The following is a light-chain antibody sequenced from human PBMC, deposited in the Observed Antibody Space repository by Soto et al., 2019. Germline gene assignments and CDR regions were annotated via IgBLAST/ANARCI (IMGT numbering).Light chain of an antibody. CDR2: GNT. CDR1: SSNIGAGYD. V-gene: IGLV1-40*01. Sequence: QSVLTQPPSVSGSPGQRVTISCTGSSSNIGAGYDVHWYQHLPGTAPKLLIYGNTNRPSGVPDRFSGSKSGTSASLAITGLQAEDEADYYCQSYYSSRSAVVFGGGTKLTVL. J-gene: IGLJ2*01. CDR3: QSYYSSRSAVV.